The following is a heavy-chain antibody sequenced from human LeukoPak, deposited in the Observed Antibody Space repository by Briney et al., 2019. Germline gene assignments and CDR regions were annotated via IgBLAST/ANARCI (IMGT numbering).Heavy chain of an antibody. CDR1: GFTFSSYS. CDR2: ISSSSSYI. J-gene: IGHJ5*02. D-gene: IGHD4-17*01. V-gene: IGHV3-21*01. Sequence: PGGSLRLSCAASGFTFSSYSMNWVRQAPGKGLEWVSSISSSSSYIYYADSVKGQFTISRDNAKNSLYLQMNSLRAEDTAVYYCARDTEHDYGDYAIDPWGQGTLVTVSS. CDR3: ARDTEHDYGDYAIDP.